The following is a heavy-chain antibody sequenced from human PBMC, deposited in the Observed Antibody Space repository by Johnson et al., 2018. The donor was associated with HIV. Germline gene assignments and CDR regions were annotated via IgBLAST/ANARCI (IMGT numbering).Heavy chain of an antibody. D-gene: IGHD6-6*01. Sequence: VQLVESGGGVVRPGGSLRLSCAASGFTFDDYGMSWVRQAPGNGLVWVSGINWHGGSTGYADSVKGRFPISRDNAKNALYLQMNSLRAGDTAVLYCARGNSVAARIGAFDIWGQGTMVTVSS. V-gene: IGHV3-20*04. CDR3: ARGNSVAARIGAFDI. J-gene: IGHJ3*02. CDR2: INWHGGST. CDR1: GFTFDDYG.